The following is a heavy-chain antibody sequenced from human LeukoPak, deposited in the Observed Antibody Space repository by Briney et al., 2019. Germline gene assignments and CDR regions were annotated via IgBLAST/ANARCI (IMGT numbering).Heavy chain of an antibody. CDR1: GYTFTGSY. CDR2: INPNSGGT. Sequence: ASVKVSCKASGYTFTGSYMHWVRQAPGQGLEWMGWINPNSGGTNYTQKFQGRVTMTRDTSISTAYMELSRLTSDDTAVYYCARGVKITMIFTPHFDPWGQGTLVTVSS. J-gene: IGHJ5*02. V-gene: IGHV1-2*02. D-gene: IGHD3-22*01. CDR3: ARGVKITMIFTPHFDP.